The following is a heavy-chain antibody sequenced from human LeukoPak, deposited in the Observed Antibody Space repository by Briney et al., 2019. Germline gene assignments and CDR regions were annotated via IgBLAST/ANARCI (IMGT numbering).Heavy chain of an antibody. D-gene: IGHD4-23*01. V-gene: IGHV1-69*05. CDR3: ARGSRAYGGFDY. Sequence: GSSVKVSCKASGGTFSSYAISWVRQAPGQGLEWMGGIIPIFGTANYAQKFQGRVTMTRDMSTSTVYMELSSLRSEDTAVYYCARGSRAYGGFDYWGQGTLVTVSS. J-gene: IGHJ4*02. CDR2: IIPIFGTA. CDR1: GGTFSSYA.